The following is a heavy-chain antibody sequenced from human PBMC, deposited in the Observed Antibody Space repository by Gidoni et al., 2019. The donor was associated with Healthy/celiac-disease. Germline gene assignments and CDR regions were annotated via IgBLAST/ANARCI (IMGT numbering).Heavy chain of an antibody. CDR2: IWYDGSNK. Sequence: QVQLVESGGGVVQPGRSLRLSCAASGFPFSSYGMHWVRQAAGKGLEWVAVIWYDGSNKYYADSVKGRFTISRDNSKNTLYLQMNSLRAEDTAVYYCARGEYSSSSGVDYWGQGTLVTVSS. CDR3: ARGEYSSSSGVDY. CDR1: GFPFSSYG. V-gene: IGHV3-33*01. D-gene: IGHD6-6*01. J-gene: IGHJ4*02.